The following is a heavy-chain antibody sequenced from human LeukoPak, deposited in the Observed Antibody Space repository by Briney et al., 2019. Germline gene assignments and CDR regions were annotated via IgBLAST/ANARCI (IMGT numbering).Heavy chain of an antibody. CDR1: GGSISSGGYY. Sequence: SQTLSLTCTVSGGSISSGGYYWSWIRQHPGKGLEWIGYIYYSGSTYYNPSLKSRVTISVDTSKNQFSLKLSSVTAADTAVYYCASLYYYDSSGYSRHGAFDTWGQGTMVTVSS. V-gene: IGHV4-31*03. J-gene: IGHJ3*02. CDR2: IYYSGST. D-gene: IGHD3-22*01. CDR3: ASLYYYDSSGYSRHGAFDT.